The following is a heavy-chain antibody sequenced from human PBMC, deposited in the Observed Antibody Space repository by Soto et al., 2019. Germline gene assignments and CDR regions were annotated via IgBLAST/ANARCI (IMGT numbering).Heavy chain of an antibody. J-gene: IGHJ4*02. Sequence: AGGSLRLSCAASGFTFSNYEMNWIRQAPGKGLEWVSHMTGSGSAIYYADSVKGRFTISRDNAKNSLYLQLNSLRAEDTALYYCARSGGDYRPFDSWGQGTLVTVSS. CDR2: MTGSGSAI. CDR3: ARSGGDYRPFDS. D-gene: IGHD2-21*01. CDR1: GFTFSNYE. V-gene: IGHV3-48*03.